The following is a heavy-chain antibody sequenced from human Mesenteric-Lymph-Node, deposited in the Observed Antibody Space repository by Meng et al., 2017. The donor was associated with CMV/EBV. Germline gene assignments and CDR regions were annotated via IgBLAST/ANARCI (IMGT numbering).Heavy chain of an antibody. D-gene: IGHD1-1*01. CDR1: GFRFGDYV. J-gene: IGHJ4*02. CDR2: IRTEAYGATT. Sequence: GESLKISCIGSGFRFGDYVMNWVRQAPGRGLEWVGFIRTEAYGATTEYAASVQGRFSLSRDDSKGVAFLQMNSLQPEDTALYYCTRQNQLPSAPYYFDSWGQGTLVTVSS. V-gene: IGHV3-49*04. CDR3: TRQNQLPSAPYYFDS.